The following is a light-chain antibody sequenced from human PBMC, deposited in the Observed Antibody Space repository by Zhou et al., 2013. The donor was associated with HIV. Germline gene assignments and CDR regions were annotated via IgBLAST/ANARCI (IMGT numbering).Light chain of an antibody. CDR2: EAS. CDR3: QQFNVYPWT. V-gene: IGKV1-5*03. Sequence: DIQLTQSPSTLSASVGDRVTISCRANQTIGGWLAWYQQKSGEAPKLLIFEASTLESGVSSRFTGRGSGTAFSLTISSLQPEDFAAYYCQQFNVYPWTFGQGTKVEV. J-gene: IGKJ1*01. CDR1: QTIGGW.